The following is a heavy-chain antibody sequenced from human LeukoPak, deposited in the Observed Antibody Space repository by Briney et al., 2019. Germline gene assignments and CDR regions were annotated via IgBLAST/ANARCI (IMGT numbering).Heavy chain of an antibody. J-gene: IGHJ5*01. CDR1: GYAFTGFF. CDR2: INPNIGDA. CDR3: ARMDLDGGDSIGFDS. V-gene: IGHV1-2*02. Sequence: ASVKVSCKASGYAFTGFFMHWVRQAPGQGLEWMGWINPNIGDAYYAQKFQGRVTRTRDRSINTAYMELRRLTSDDTAVYYCARMDLDGGDSIGFDSWGQGTLVTVSS. D-gene: IGHD2-21*02.